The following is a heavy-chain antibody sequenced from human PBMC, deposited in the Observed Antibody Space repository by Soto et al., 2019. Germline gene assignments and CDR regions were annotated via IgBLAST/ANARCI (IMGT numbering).Heavy chain of an antibody. D-gene: IGHD1-26*01. Sequence: GGSLRLSCAASGFTFSSYGMHWVRQAPGKGLEWVAVISYDGSNKYYADSVKGRFTISRDSSKSTLYLQINSLTAEDTAVYYFAKAVGGAPSGINYWGQGTLVTVSS. CDR1: GFTFSSYG. J-gene: IGHJ4*02. CDR3: AKAVGGAPSGINY. CDR2: ISYDGSNK. V-gene: IGHV3-30*18.